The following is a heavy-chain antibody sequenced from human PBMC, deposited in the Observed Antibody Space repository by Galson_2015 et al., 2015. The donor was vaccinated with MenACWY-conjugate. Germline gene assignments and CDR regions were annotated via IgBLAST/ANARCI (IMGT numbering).Heavy chain of an antibody. J-gene: IGHJ6*02. CDR3: ARVGVLYGDYERGYGMDV. CDR1: GYTFTSYG. V-gene: IGHV1-18*01. Sequence: SVKVSCKASGYTFTSYGISWVRQAPGQGLEWMGWISAYNGNTNYAQKLQGRVTMTTDTSTSTAYMELRSLRSDDTAVYYCARVGVLYGDYERGYGMDVWGQGTTVTVSS. D-gene: IGHD4-17*01. CDR2: ISAYNGNT.